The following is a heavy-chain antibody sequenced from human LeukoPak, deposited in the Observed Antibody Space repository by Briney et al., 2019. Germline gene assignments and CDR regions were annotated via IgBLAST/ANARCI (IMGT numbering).Heavy chain of an antibody. CDR2: ISSSSSAI. CDR1: GFTFSSYA. D-gene: IGHD3-22*01. J-gene: IGHJ4*02. Sequence: SGGSLRLSCAASGFTFSSYAMSWVRQAPRKGLEWISYISSSSSAIYYADSVKGRFTISRDNVKNSLYLQMNSLRDEDTAVYYCARPYYYDSSGLGYWGQGTLVTVSS. V-gene: IGHV3-48*02. CDR3: ARPYYYDSSGLGY.